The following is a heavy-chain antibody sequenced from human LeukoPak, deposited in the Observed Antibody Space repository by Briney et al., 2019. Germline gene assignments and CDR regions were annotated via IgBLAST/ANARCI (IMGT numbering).Heavy chain of an antibody. Sequence: SETLSLTCTVAGGSINTYWWSWIRQPPGKGLEWIGYISYSGSTNYNPSLKSRVTISVDTSKNQFSLKLSSVTAADTAVYYCARNLVGATGYYYYGMDVWGQGTTVTVSS. V-gene: IGHV4-59*01. CDR1: GGSINTYW. J-gene: IGHJ6*02. CDR2: ISYSGST. D-gene: IGHD1-26*01. CDR3: ARNLVGATGYYYYGMDV.